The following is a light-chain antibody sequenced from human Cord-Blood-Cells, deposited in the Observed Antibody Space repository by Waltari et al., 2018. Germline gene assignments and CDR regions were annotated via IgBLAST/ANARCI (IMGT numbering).Light chain of an antibody. CDR1: ALPKQY. Sequence: SYELTQPPSVSVSPGQTARITCSGDALPKQYAYWYQQKPGQAPVLGIYKDSERPSGIPERVSGSSSGTTVTLTISGVQAEDEADYYGQSADSSGTYVVFGGGTKLTVL. CDR2: KDS. V-gene: IGLV3-25*02. CDR3: QSADSSGTYVV. J-gene: IGLJ2*01.